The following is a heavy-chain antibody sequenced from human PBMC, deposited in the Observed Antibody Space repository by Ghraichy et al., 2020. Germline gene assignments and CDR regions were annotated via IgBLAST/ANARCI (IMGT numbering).Heavy chain of an antibody. CDR3: ARERSYYDSSGYPDWYFDL. V-gene: IGHV6-1*01. CDR2: TYYRSKWYN. CDR1: GDSVSSNSAA. J-gene: IGHJ2*01. D-gene: IGHD3-22*01. Sequence: SQTLSLTCAISGDSVSSNSAAWNWIRQSPSRGLEWLGMTYYRSKWYNDYAVSVKSRITINPDTSKNQFSLQLNSVTPEDTAVYYCARERSYYDSSGYPDWYFDLWVRGTLVTVSS.